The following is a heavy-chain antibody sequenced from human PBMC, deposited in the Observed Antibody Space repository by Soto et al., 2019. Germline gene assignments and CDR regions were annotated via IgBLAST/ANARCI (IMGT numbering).Heavy chain of an antibody. CDR3: ARAVSGYFDYYYYYGMDV. Sequence: PSETLSLTCTVSGGSISSYYWSWIRQPPGKGLEWIGYIYYSGSTNYNPSLKSRVTISVDTSKNQFSLKLSSVTAADTAVYYCARAVSGYFDYYYYYGMDVWGQGTTVTVSS. CDR2: IYYSGST. D-gene: IGHD3-22*01. CDR1: GGSISSYY. J-gene: IGHJ6*02. V-gene: IGHV4-59*01.